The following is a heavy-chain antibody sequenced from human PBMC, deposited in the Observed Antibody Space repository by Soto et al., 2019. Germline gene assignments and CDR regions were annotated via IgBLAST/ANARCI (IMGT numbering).Heavy chain of an antibody. CDR3: AGSTVAGPYYYYYYGMDV. Sequence: SVKVSCKASGGPFSSYTISWVRQAPGQGLEWMGRIIPILGIANYAQKFQGRVTITADKSTSTAYTELSSLRSEDTAVYYCAGSTVAGPYYYYYYGMDVWGQGTTVTVSS. D-gene: IGHD6-19*01. CDR2: IIPILGIA. CDR1: GGPFSSYT. V-gene: IGHV1-69*02. J-gene: IGHJ6*02.